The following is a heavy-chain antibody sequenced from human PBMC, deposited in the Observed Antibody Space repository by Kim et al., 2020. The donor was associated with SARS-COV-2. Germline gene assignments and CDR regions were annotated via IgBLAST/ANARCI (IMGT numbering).Heavy chain of an antibody. V-gene: IGHV5-51*01. D-gene: IGHD3-3*01. J-gene: IGHJ6*02. CDR1: GYSFTSYW. CDR3: ARDYDFEGPDTDHYYGMDV. Sequence: GESLKISCKGSGYSFTSYWIGWMRQMPGKGLEWMGIIYPGDSDTRYSPSFQGQVTISADKSISTAYLQWSSLKASDTAMYYCARDYDFEGPDTDHYYGMDVWGQGTTVSVSS. CDR2: IYPGDSDT.